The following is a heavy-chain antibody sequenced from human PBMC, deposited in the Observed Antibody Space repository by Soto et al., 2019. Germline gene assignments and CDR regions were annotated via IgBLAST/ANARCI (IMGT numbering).Heavy chain of an antibody. Sequence: QVQLVESGGGVVQPGRSLRLSCAASGFTFTSYAMHWVRQAPGKGLEWVAVISNDGSNYYYADSVRGRFTTSRDNTKNTLLLQMSSLRGEDSGVYYCARGTTLAIFDYGMDVWGQGTTVTVSS. V-gene: IGHV3-30-3*01. CDR2: ISNDGSNY. CDR1: GFTFTSYA. CDR3: ARGTTLAIFDYGMDV. J-gene: IGHJ6*02. D-gene: IGHD3-3*01.